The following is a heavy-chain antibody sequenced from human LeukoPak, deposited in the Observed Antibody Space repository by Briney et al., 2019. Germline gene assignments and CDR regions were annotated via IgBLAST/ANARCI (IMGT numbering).Heavy chain of an antibody. CDR3: ARELWFGEFYSDY. J-gene: IGHJ4*02. Sequence: PGGSLRLSCAASGFTVSSNYMSWVRQAPGKGLEWVSVIYSGGSTYYAASVKGRFTISRHNSKNTLYLQMNSLRAEDTAVYYCARELWFGEFYSDYWGQGTLVTVSS. CDR2: IYSGGST. V-gene: IGHV3-53*04. CDR1: GFTVSSNY. D-gene: IGHD3-10*01.